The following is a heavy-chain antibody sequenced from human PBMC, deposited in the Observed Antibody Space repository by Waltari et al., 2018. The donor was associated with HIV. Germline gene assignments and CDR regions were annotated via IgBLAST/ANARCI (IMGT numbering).Heavy chain of an antibody. CDR3: ARDIAIFGVVRYGMDV. D-gene: IGHD3-3*01. CDR1: GYTFTGYY. J-gene: IGHJ6*02. V-gene: IGHV1-2*02. Sequence: QVQLVQSGAEVKKPGASVKVSCQASGYTFTGYYLHWVRQALGQGLEWMGWINPNSGGTNYAQKFQGRVTMTRDTSISTAYMELSRLRSDDTAVYYCARDIAIFGVVRYGMDVWGQGTTVTVSS. CDR2: INPNSGGT.